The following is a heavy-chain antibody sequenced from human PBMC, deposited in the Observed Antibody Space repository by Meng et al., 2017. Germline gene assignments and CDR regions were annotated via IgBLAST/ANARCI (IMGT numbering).Heavy chain of an antibody. V-gene: IGHV2-5*02. CDR3: AHRSSAWAFDS. CDR2: IYWDDDT. J-gene: IGHJ4*02. CDR1: GFSLSTGGVG. D-gene: IGHD7-27*01. Sequence: QITLKESGATLLKPTQTLTLHCTFSGFSLSTGGVGVGWIRQPPGKALEWLALIYWDDDTRYSPSLKSRLSITKDTSKNQVFLTMTNMDPVDTATYYCAHRSSAWAFDSWGQGTLVTVSS.